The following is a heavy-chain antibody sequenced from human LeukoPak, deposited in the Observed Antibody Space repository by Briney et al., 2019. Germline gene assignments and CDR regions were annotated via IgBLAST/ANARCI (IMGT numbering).Heavy chain of an antibody. CDR1: GFTFSSYS. CDR2: ISSSTNYI. J-gene: IGHJ6*03. CDR3: ARVLRAYYYYMDV. V-gene: IGHV3-21*01. Sequence: GGSLRLSCAASGFTFSSYSMNWVRQAPGKGLEWVSSISSSTNYIYYADSVKGRFTISRDNANNSLYLQMNSLRAEDTAVYYCARVLRAYYYYMDVWGKGTTVTISS.